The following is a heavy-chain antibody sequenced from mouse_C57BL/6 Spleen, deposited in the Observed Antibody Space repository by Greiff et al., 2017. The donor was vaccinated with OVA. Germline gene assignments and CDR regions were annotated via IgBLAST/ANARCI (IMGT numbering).Heavy chain of an antibody. Sequence: VQLQQSGPVLVKPGASVKMSCTASGFTFTDYYMNWVKQSPGKSLEWIGVINPYNGGTSYTQKFKGKATLTVDKSSSTAYMELNSLTSEDSAVYYCARSTYYSNPWYFDVWGTGTTVTVSS. D-gene: IGHD2-5*01. CDR1: GFTFTDYY. J-gene: IGHJ1*03. V-gene: IGHV1-19*01. CDR3: ARSTYYSNPWYFDV. CDR2: INPYNGGT.